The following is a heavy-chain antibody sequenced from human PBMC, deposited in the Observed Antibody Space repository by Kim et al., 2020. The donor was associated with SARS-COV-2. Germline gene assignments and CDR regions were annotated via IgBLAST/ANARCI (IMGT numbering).Heavy chain of an antibody. J-gene: IGHJ4*02. D-gene: IGHD2-15*01. V-gene: IGHV3-23*01. CDR3: ARRSTDIVVVVARLDY. Sequence: SVKGRFTISRNKSKDTLYLQMTSLRAEDTAVYYCARRSTDIVVVVARLDYWGQGTLVTVSS.